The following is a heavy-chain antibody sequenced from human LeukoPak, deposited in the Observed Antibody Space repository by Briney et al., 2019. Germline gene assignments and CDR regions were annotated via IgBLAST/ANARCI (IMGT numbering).Heavy chain of an antibody. D-gene: IGHD3-3*02. CDR2: IYSYGTT. V-gene: IGHV3-53*01. Sequence: GGSLRLSCAASGFTVSFTYMSWVRQAPGEGLECVSLIYSYGTTFYADSVKGRFAISTDNSKNTLYLQMISLRAEDTAVYYCARDSSSFPNYFDYWGQGTLLTVSS. J-gene: IGHJ4*02. CDR3: ARDSSSFPNYFDY. CDR1: GFTVSFTY.